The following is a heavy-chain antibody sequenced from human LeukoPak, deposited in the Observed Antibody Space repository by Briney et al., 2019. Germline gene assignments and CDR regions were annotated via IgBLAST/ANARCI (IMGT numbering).Heavy chain of an antibody. J-gene: IGHJ6*03. CDR1: GYSISSGYY. D-gene: IGHD3-10*01. Sequence: PSETLSLTCTVSGYSISSGYYWNWIRQSPGKGLEWIGYIHYSGSTNYNPSLKSRVTISADTSKNQYSLKLISVTAADTAVYYCARGFWGDYMDVWGKGTTVTVSS. CDR2: IHYSGST. V-gene: IGHV4-61*01. CDR3: ARGFWGDYMDV.